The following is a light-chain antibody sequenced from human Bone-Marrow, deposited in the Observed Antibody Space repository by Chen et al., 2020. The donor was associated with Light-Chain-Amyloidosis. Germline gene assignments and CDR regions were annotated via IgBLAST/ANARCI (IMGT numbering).Light chain of an antibody. CDR2: RYT. CDR1: DLPTKY. V-gene: IGLV3-25*03. CDR3: QSADSSGTYEEI. J-gene: IGLJ2*01. Sequence: SYELTQPPSVSVSTGQTARITCSGDDLPTKYAYWYQQKPGQAPVLVIHRYTERPSGISERFSGSSSGTTATLTISGVQAEDEADYHCQSADSSGTYEEIFGGGTKLTVL.